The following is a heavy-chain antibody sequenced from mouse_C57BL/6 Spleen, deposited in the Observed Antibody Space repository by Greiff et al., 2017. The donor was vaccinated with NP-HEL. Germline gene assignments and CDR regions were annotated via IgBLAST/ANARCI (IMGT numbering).Heavy chain of an antibody. Sequence: EVQLQQSGAELVKPGASVKLSCTASGFNIKDYYMHWVKQRTEQGLEWIGRIDPEDGETKYAPKFPGKATITADTSSNTAYLQLSSLTSEDTAVYYCARYGTFDVWGTGTTVTVSS. V-gene: IGHV14-2*01. CDR1: GFNIKDYY. J-gene: IGHJ1*03. D-gene: IGHD1-1*01. CDR3: ARYGTFDV. CDR2: IDPEDGET.